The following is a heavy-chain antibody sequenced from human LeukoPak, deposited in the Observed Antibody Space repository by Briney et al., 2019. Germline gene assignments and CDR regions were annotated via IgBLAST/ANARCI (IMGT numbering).Heavy chain of an antibody. Sequence: SETLSLTCAVYGGSFSGYYWSWIRQPPGKGLEWIGEINHSGSTNYNPSLKSRVAISVDTSENQFSLKLSSVTAADTAVYYCARADGYYYYGMDVWGQGTTVTVSS. CDR3: ARADGYYYYGMDV. J-gene: IGHJ6*02. V-gene: IGHV4-34*01. CDR2: INHSGST. D-gene: IGHD5-24*01. CDR1: GGSFSGYY.